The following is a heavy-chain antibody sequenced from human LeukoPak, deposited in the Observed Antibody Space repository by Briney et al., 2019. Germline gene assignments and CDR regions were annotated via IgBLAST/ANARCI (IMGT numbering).Heavy chain of an antibody. Sequence: GGSLRLSCAASGFTFSSYSMNWVRQAPGKGLEWVSYISSSSTIYYADSVKGRFTISRDNAKNSLYLQMNSLRDEDTAVYYCARVGWERDYWGQGTLVTVSS. D-gene: IGHD1-26*01. CDR3: ARVGWERDY. V-gene: IGHV3-48*02. CDR1: GFTFSSYS. J-gene: IGHJ4*02. CDR2: ISSSSTI.